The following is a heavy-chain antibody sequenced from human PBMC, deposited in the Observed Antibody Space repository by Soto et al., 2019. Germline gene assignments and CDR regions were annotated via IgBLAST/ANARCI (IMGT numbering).Heavy chain of an antibody. J-gene: IGHJ5*02. CDR1: GGSFSSLV. CDR2: INPMLGVA. D-gene: IGHD2-2*01. Sequence: SVKVSCKASGGSFSSLVISWLRQAPGQGPEWMGGINPMLGVANFAQKFQDRVTITADESTTTAYMELSSLRSEDTAVYYCARGPAQFDPWGQGTLVT. CDR3: ARGPAQFDP. V-gene: IGHV1-69*10.